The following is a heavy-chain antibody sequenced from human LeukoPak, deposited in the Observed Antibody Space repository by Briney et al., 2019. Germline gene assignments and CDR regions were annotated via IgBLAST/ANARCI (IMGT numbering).Heavy chain of an antibody. D-gene: IGHD2-2*01. V-gene: IGHV3-53*05. J-gene: IGHJ4*02. Sequence: GGSLRLSCAASGFSVGSNYMNWVRQAPGKGLEWVSVIQSAGKTHYADSVKGRFTISRDNSKNTLYLQMNSLRAEDTAVYYCARDHSVPPHIQYYFDYWGQGTLVTVSS. CDR1: GFSVGSNY. CDR3: ARDHSVPPHIQYYFDY. CDR2: IQSAGKT.